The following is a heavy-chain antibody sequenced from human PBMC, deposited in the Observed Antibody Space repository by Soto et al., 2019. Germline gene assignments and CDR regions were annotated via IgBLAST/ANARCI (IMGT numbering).Heavy chain of an antibody. J-gene: IGHJ4*02. Sequence: TGGSLRLSCAASGFTFSSYWMSWVRQAPGKGLEWVANIKQDGSEKYYVDSVKGRFTISRDNAKNSLYLQMNSLRAEDTAVYYCARDRCSSTSCFFDYWGRGTLVTVSS. D-gene: IGHD2-2*01. CDR1: GFTFSSYW. CDR2: IKQDGSEK. V-gene: IGHV3-7*01. CDR3: ARDRCSSTSCFFDY.